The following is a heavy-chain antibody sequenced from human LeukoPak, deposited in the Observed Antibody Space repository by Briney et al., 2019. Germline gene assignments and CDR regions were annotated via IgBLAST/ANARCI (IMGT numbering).Heavy chain of an antibody. Sequence: PGGSLRLSCAASGFTFSRNAMHWVRQASGKGLEWVGVIAYDGSNMSYAESVKGRFTISRDNSKNTLYLQMNSLRPEDTAVHYCARDPGGVPGAQYYFDSWGQGTLVTASS. CDR1: GFTFSRNA. CDR2: IAYDGSNM. V-gene: IGHV3-30-3*01. J-gene: IGHJ4*02. CDR3: ARDPGGVPGAQYYFDS. D-gene: IGHD3-16*01.